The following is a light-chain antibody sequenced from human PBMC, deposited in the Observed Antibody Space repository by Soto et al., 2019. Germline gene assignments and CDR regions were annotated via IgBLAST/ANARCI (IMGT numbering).Light chain of an antibody. CDR1: SNDVGGYNY. J-gene: IGLJ2*01. CDR3: CSYTDIALDVV. V-gene: IGLV2-14*01. Sequence: QSVLTQPASVSGSPGQSITISCTGTSNDVGGYNYVSWFQQHPGKAPKLLIFDVTHRPSGVSDRFSGSKSGNTASLTISGVRPEDEADYYCCSYTDIALDVVFGGGTKLTVL. CDR2: DVT.